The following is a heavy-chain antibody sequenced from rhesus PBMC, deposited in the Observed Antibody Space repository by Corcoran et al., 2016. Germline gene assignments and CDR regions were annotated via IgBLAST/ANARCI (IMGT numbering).Heavy chain of an antibody. CDR2: IYGSRTST. CDR1: GGSISDSYR. CDR3: ARVWGGSWTCDY. V-gene: IGHV4S10*01. Sequence: QVQLQESGPGVVKPSETLSLTCAVSGGSISDSYRWSWIRQPPGKGLEWIGYIYGSRTSTNYNPSLKIRVTLSKDTSKNQFSLKLSSVTAADTAVYYCARVWGGSWTCDYWGQGVLVTVSS. J-gene: IGHJ4*01. D-gene: IGHD6-25*01.